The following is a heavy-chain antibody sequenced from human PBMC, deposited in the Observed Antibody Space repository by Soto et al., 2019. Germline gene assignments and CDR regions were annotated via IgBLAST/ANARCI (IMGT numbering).Heavy chain of an antibody. CDR2: IYYSGST. D-gene: IGHD3-3*01. V-gene: IGHV4-59*08. CDR1: GGSISSYY. J-gene: IGHJ5*02. Sequence: SETLSLTCTVSGGSISSYYWSWIRQPPGKGLEWIGYIYYSGSTNYNPSLKSRVTISVDTSKNQFSLKLSSVTAADTAVYYCARETYYDFYRVFDPWGQGTLVTVSS. CDR3: ARETYYDFYRVFDP.